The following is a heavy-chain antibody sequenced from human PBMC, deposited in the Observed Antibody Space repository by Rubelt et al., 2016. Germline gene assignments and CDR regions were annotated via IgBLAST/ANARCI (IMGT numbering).Heavy chain of an antibody. CDR1: GFTFTKFW. CDR2: ISYDGSYDGSNK. D-gene: IGHD1/OR15-1a*01. Sequence: VQLVESGGGLVQPGGSLRLSCAASGFTFTKFWMTWVRQAPGKGLEWVAVISYDGSYDGSNKYYADSVKGRFTISRDNSKNTLYLQMNSLRAEDTAVYYCAHEQTDGGFDPWGQGTLVTVSS. CDR3: AHEQTDGGFDP. J-gene: IGHJ5*02. V-gene: IGHV3-30*03.